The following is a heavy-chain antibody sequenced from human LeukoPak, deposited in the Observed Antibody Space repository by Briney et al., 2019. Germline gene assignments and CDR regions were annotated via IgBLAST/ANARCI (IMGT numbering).Heavy chain of an antibody. V-gene: IGHV3-23*01. Sequence: GGSLRLSCAAPGFTFSNYAMNWVRQAPGKGLEWVSAISGSGGSTYYADSVKGRFTISRDNSKNTLYLQMNSLRAEDTAVYYCAKDQGYYYDSSGYSDYWGQGTLVTVSS. CDR3: AKDQGYYYDSSGYSDY. J-gene: IGHJ4*02. D-gene: IGHD3-22*01. CDR1: GFTFSNYA. CDR2: ISGSGGST.